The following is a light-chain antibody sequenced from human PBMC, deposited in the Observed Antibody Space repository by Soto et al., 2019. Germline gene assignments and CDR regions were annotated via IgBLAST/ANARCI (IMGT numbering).Light chain of an antibody. J-gene: IGKJ2*01. Sequence: DIQMTQSPSSLSASVGDRVTITCRASQSISTSLSWHQQKSGRAPKLLIHAASSLQSGVPSRFSGSGSGTDFTLTISSLQPEDVAVYYCQQSYSTLYTFGQGTNLEIK. CDR3: QQSYSTLYT. V-gene: IGKV1-39*01. CDR1: QSISTS. CDR2: AAS.